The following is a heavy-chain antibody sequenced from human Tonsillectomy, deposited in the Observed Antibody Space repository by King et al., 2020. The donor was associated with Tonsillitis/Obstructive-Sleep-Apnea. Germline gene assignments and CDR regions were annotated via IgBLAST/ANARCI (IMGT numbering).Heavy chain of an antibody. CDR1: GYTFPNYG. J-gene: IGHJ4*02. D-gene: IGHD3-22*01. V-gene: IGHV1-18*01. CDR2: ISAYNGHT. Sequence: QLVQSGAEVKKPGASVKVSCKASGYTFPNYGISWVRQAPGQGLGWMGWISAYNGHTNSAQKLQGRVTMTTDTSTSTAFMELRSLRSDDTAVYYCARDSMSHYYDSSAYYTFDYWGQGTLVTVSS. CDR3: ARDSMSHYYDSSAYYTFDY.